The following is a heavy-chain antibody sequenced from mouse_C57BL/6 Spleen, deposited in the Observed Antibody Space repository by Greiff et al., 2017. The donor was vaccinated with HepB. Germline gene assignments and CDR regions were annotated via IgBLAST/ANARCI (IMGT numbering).Heavy chain of an antibody. CDR1: GFNIKNTY. CDR3: AIPDYGSPSFAY. Sequence: EVNLVESVAELVRPGASVKLSCTASGFNIKNTYMHWVKQRPEQGLEWSGRIDPANGNTKYDPKFQGKATITADTSSNTAYLQLSSLPSEDTVIYYCAIPDYGSPSFAYWGQGTLVTVSA. D-gene: IGHD1-1*01. CDR2: IDPANGNT. V-gene: IGHV14-3*01. J-gene: IGHJ3*01.